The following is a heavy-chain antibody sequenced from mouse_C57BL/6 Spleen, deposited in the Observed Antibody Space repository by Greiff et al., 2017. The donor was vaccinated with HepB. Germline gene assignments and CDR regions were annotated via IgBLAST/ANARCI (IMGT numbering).Heavy chain of an antibody. CDR2: ISDGGSYT. V-gene: IGHV5-4*01. CDR1: GFTFSSYA. Sequence: EVHLVESGGGLVKPGGSLKLSCAASGFTFSSYAMSWVRQTPEKRLEWVATISDGGSYTYYPDNVKGRFTISRDNAKNNLYLQMSHLKSEDTAMYYCARAPRYYYAMDYWGQGTSVTVSS. J-gene: IGHJ4*01. CDR3: ARAPRYYYAMDY.